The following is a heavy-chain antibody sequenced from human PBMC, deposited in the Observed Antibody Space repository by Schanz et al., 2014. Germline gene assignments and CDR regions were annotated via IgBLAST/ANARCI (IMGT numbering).Heavy chain of an antibody. CDR2: ISGSGGST. D-gene: IGHD2-2*01. CDR1: GFTVSSDH. V-gene: IGHV3-23*04. Sequence: EVQLVESGGGFVQPGGSLGLSCVVSGFTVSSDHMSWVRQAPGKGLEWVSGISGSGGSTYYADSVKGRFTISRDNSKNTLYLQMNSLRAEDTAVYYCAKDLLYGAPMPLNHLDYWGQGTLXTVSS. J-gene: IGHJ4*02. CDR3: AKDLLYGAPMPLNHLDY.